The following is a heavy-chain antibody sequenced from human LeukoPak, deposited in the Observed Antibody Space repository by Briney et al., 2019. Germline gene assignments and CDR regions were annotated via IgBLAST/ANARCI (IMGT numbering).Heavy chain of an antibody. D-gene: IGHD5-12*01. V-gene: IGHV1-2*02. J-gene: IGHJ5*02. CDR3: ARDGLEYGGYPNWFDP. Sequence: ASVKVSCKASGYTFTGYYMHWVRQAPGQGLEWMGWINPNSGGTNYAQKFQGRVTMTRDTSISTAYMELSRLRSDDTAVYYCARDGLEYGGYPNWFDPWGREPWSPSPQ. CDR2: INPNSGGT. CDR1: GYTFTGYY.